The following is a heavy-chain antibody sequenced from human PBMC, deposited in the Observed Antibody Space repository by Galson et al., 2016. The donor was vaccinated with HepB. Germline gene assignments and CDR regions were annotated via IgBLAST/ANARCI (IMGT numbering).Heavy chain of an antibody. V-gene: IGHV3-48*01. CDR3: AREGAIFGVVTNWFDP. D-gene: IGHD3-3*01. J-gene: IGHJ5*02. CDR2: ISSSSTI. CDR1: GFTFSSYS. Sequence: SLRLSCAASGFTFSSYSMNWARQAPGKGLEWVSYISSSSTIYYADSVKGRFTISRDNAKNSLYLQMNSLRAEDTAVYYCAREGAIFGVVTNWFDPWGQGTLVTVSS.